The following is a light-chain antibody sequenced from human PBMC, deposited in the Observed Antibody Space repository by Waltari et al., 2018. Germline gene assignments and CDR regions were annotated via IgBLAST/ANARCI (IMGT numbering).Light chain of an antibody. Sequence: DSQMTQSPSPLSASVGDRVTITCRTSQNINRFLNWYQHKPGEAPKLLIYTASSMQGGVPSRFSGSGSGTEFSLTISSLQPEDFATYCCQQSYSIPFTFGQGTKVEIK. CDR1: QNINRF. CDR2: TAS. J-gene: IGKJ2*01. V-gene: IGKV1-39*01. CDR3: QQSYSIPFT.